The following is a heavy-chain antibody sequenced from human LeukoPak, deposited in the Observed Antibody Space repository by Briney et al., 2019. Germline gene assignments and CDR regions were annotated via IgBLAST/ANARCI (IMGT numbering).Heavy chain of an antibody. CDR3: ARYGIVVVPAAIKRNWFDP. CDR2: INHSGST. CDR1: GGSFSGYY. Sequence: PSETLSLTCAVYGGSFSGYYWSWIRQPPGKGLEWIGEINHSGSTNYNPSLKSRVTISVDTSKNQFSLKLSSVTAADTAVYYCARYGIVVVPAAIKRNWFDPWGQRTLVTVSS. J-gene: IGHJ5*02. V-gene: IGHV4-34*01. D-gene: IGHD2-2*01.